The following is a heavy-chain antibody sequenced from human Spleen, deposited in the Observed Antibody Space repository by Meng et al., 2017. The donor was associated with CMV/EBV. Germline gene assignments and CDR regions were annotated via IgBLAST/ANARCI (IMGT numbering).Heavy chain of an antibody. CDR2: ISNSGNTT. J-gene: IGHJ6*02. CDR3: ARVFTVVGHYAMDV. CDR1: GFTFSDYF. Sequence: GESLKISCAASGFTFSDYFMGWIRQAPGKGLEWVSDISNSGNTTFYADSVKGRFTVSRDNAKKSVYLQMNSLRVEDTAVYYCARVFTVVGHYAMDVWGQGTTVTVSS. D-gene: IGHD2-2*01. V-gene: IGHV3-11*01.